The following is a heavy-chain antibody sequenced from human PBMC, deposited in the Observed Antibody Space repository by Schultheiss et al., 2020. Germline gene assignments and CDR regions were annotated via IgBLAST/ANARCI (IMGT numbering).Heavy chain of an antibody. CDR3: ARDWTFITMIVNNGNWFDP. CDR2: IYHSGST. V-gene: IGHV4-34*01. Sequence: SETLSLTCAVYGGSFSGYYWSWIRQPPGKGLEWIGSIYHSGSTYYNPSLKSRVTISVDTSKNQFSLKLSSVTAADTAVYYCARDWTFITMIVNNGNWFDPWGQGTLVTVSS. J-gene: IGHJ5*02. CDR1: GGSFSGYY. D-gene: IGHD3-22*01.